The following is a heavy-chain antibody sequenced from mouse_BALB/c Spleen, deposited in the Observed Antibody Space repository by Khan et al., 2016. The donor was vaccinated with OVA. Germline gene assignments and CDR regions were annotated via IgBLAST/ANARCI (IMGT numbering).Heavy chain of an antibody. CDR3: GVGGFDY. CDR1: GYTFTSYW. Sequence: QVQLQQSGAELVKPGASVKLSCKASGYTFTSYWMHWVKQRPGQGLEWIGEINPSNGRTNYNEKFKSKATLTVDKSSSTAYMQLSSLTSEDSAVYYRGVGGFDYWGQGTTLTVSS. CDR2: INPSNGRT. V-gene: IGHV1S81*02. J-gene: IGHJ2*01.